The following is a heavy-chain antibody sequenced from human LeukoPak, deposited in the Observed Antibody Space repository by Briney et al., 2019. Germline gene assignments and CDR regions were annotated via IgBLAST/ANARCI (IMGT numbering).Heavy chain of an antibody. V-gene: IGHV3-23*01. J-gene: IGHJ4*02. Sequence: GGSLRLSCAVSGFTFSSEAMGWVRQLPGGGLEWVSTISPAGGTTYYAESMKGRFTISRDNSKNTLYLQMNSLRAEDTAVYYCAKAWGTTAYWGQGTLVTVSS. D-gene: IGHD1-7*01. CDR3: AKAWGTTAY. CDR1: GFTFSSEA. CDR2: ISPAGGTT.